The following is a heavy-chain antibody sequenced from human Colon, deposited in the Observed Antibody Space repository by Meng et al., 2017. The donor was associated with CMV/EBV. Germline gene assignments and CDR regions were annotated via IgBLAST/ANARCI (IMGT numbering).Heavy chain of an antibody. CDR3: AKGRARNDYWFDP. CDR1: GDSISNYY. D-gene: IGHD4/OR15-4a*01. J-gene: IGHJ5*02. CDR2: IYSSGST. Sequence: QVQLQASGPGLVKPSETLSLTCTVSGDSISNYYWSRIRQSPGKGLEWIGYIYSSGSTNYNPSLKSRVTISIDTSKNQFSLKLTSVTAADTAVYYCAKGRARNDYWFDPWGQGTLVTVSS. V-gene: IGHV4-59*01.